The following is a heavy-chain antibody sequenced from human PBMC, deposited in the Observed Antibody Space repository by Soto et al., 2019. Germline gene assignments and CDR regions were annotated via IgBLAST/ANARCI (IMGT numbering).Heavy chain of an antibody. Sequence: QVQLVESGGGVVQPGTSLRLACATSGFIFSGYGMHWVRQAPGKGLEWVAAISFNGAKKYYVDSVKGRFTITRDSSKNSVDLQMDGLEPEDTAVYYCAKDYEYCIGGDCYSAYYGMDVWGQGTTVTVSS. CDR2: ISFNGAKK. CDR1: GFIFSGYG. V-gene: IGHV3-30*18. CDR3: AKDYEYCIGGDCYSAYYGMDV. D-gene: IGHD2-21*02. J-gene: IGHJ6*02.